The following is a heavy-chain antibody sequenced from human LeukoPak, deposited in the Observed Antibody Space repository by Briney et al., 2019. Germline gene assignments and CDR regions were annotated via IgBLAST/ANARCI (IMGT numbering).Heavy chain of an antibody. Sequence: GGSLRLSCAASGFTFSSYSMNWVRQAPGKGLEWVSYISSSSSTIYYADPVKGRFTISRDNAKNSLYLQMNSLRAEDTAVYYCARERSSGWSDYWGQGTLVTVSS. CDR3: ARERSSGWSDY. D-gene: IGHD6-19*01. J-gene: IGHJ4*02. CDR1: GFTFSSYS. V-gene: IGHV3-48*01. CDR2: ISSSSSTI.